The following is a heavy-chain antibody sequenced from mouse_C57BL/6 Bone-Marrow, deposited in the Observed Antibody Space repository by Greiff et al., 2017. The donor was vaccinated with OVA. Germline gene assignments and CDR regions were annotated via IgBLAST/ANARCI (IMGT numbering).Heavy chain of an antibody. CDR2: INPYNGGT. Sequence: EVQLQQSGPVLVKPGASVKMSCKASGYTFTDYYMNWVKQSHGKSLEWIGVINPYNGGTSYNQKFKGKATLTVDKSSSTAYMELNSLTSEDSAVYYCARREYSNYYPYWYFDVWGTGTTVTVSS. CDR1: GYTFTDYY. CDR3: ARREYSNYYPYWYFDV. D-gene: IGHD2-5*01. V-gene: IGHV1-19*01. J-gene: IGHJ1*03.